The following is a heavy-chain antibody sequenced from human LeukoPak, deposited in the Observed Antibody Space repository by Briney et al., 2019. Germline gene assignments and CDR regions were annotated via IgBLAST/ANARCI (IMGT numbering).Heavy chain of an antibody. D-gene: IGHD2-15*01. CDR2: IYYSGST. J-gene: IGHJ3*02. CDR3: ARVGCSGGSCYDDAFDI. CDR1: GGSISSYY. V-gene: IGHV4-59*01. Sequence: PSKTLSLTCTVSGGSISSYYWSWLRQPPGKGLEWIGYIYYSGSTNYNPSLTSRVTISVDTSKNQFSLKLSSVTAADTAVHYCARVGCSGGSCYDDAFDIWGQGTMVTVSS.